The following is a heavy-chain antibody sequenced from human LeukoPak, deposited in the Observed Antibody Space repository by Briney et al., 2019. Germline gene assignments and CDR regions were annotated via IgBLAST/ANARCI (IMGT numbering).Heavy chain of an antibody. CDR1: GGSISSYY. V-gene: IGHV4-59*01. Sequence: SETLSLTCTVSGGSISSYYWSWIRQPPGKGLEWIGYIYYSGSTNYNPSLKSRVTISVDTSKNQFSLKLSSVTAADTAVYYCARWNYYDSSGFWADYWGQGTLVTVSS. J-gene: IGHJ4*02. CDR3: ARWNYYDSSGFWADY. CDR2: IYYSGST. D-gene: IGHD3-22*01.